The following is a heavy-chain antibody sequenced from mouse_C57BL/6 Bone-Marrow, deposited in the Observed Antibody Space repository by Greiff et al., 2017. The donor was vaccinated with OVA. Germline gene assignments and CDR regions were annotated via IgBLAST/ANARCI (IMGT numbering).Heavy chain of an antibody. CDR1: GYTFTSYT. D-gene: IGHD1-1*02. CDR2: INPSSGYT. J-gene: IGHJ1*03. Sequence: QVQLKQSGAELARPGASVKMSCKASGYTFTSYTMHWVKQRPGQGLEWIGYINPSSGYTKYNQKFKDKATLTADKSSSTAYMQLSSLTSEDSAVYYCARRKGGKNWYFDVWGTGTTVTVSS. V-gene: IGHV1-4*01. CDR3: ARRKGGKNWYFDV.